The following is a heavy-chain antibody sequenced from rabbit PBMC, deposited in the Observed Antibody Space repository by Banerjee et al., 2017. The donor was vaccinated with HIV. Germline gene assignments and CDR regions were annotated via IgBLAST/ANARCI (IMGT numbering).Heavy chain of an antibody. CDR1: GIDFSSCG. CDR2: INTSSGNT. CDR3: ARDLAGVIGWNFNL. J-gene: IGHJ4*01. D-gene: IGHD4-1*01. V-gene: IGHV1S45*01. Sequence: QEQLEESGGDLVKPEGSLTLSCKASGIDFSSCGIGWVRQAPGKGLEWIACINTSSGNTVYASWAKGRFTISKTSSTTVTLQMTSLTAADTATYFCARDLAGVIGWNFNLWGQGTLVTVS.